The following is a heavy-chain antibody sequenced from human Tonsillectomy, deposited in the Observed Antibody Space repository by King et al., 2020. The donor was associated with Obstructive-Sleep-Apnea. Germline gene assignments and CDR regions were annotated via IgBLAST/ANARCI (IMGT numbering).Heavy chain of an antibody. CDR3: ARGPQVTTVTTSYFDY. J-gene: IGHJ4*02. V-gene: IGHV4-59*01. CDR2: IYYSGST. Sequence: QLQESGPGLVKPSETLSLTCTVSGGSISSYSWSWLRQPPGKGLEWIGNIYYSGSTNYNPSLKSRVTISVDTSKNQFSLKLSSVTAADTAVYYCARGPQVTTVTTSYFDYWGQGTLVTVSS. D-gene: IGHD4-17*01. CDR1: GGSISSYS.